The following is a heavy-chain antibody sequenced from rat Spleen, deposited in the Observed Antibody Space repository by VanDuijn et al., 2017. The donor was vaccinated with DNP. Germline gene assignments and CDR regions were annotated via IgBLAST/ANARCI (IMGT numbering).Heavy chain of an antibody. J-gene: IGHJ2*01. V-gene: IGHV5-22*01. D-gene: IGHD1-11*01. CDR1: GFTFSDYY. CDR2: ISPRDTRT. CDR3: ARAWTMEVLFDY. Sequence: EVQLVESGGGLVQPGRSLKLSCATSGFTFSDYYMAWVRQAPTKGLEWVAAISPRDTRTYYTDSVKGRFTISRDAARGRLYLQMNSLKSEDTATYYCARAWTMEVLFDYWGQGVMVTVSS.